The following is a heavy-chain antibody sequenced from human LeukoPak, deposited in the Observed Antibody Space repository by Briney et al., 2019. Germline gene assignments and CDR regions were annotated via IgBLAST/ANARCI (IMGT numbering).Heavy chain of an antibody. V-gene: IGHV4-30-2*01. J-gene: IGHJ5*02. CDR1: GGSISSGGYS. CDR2: IYHSGST. Sequence: SQTLSLTCAVSGGSISSGGYSWRWIRQPPGKGLEWIGYIYHSGSTYYNPSLKSRVTISVDRSKNQFSLKLSSVTAADTAVYYCARVTSLWFDPWGQGTLVTVSS. CDR3: ARVTSLWFDP.